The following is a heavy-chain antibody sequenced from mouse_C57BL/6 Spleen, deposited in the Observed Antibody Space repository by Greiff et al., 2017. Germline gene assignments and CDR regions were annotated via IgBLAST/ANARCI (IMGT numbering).Heavy chain of an antibody. Sequence: VQLQQPGAELVRPGTSVKLSCKASGYTFTSYWMHWVKQRPGQGLEWIGVIDPSDSYTNYNQKFKGKATLTVDTSSSTAYMQLSSLTSEDSAVYYCARYITTVVARDYYAMDYWGQGTSVTVSS. D-gene: IGHD1-1*01. CDR3: ARYITTVVARDYYAMDY. CDR2: IDPSDSYT. CDR1: GYTFTSYW. J-gene: IGHJ4*01. V-gene: IGHV1-59*01.